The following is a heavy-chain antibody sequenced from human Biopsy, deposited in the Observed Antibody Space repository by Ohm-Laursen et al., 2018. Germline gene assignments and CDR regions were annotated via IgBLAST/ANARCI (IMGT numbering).Heavy chain of an antibody. J-gene: IGHJ3*02. CDR3: AGRPWPNAFDI. V-gene: IGHV4-61*01. D-gene: IGHD5-12*01. CDR1: GGSVSSGSYY. CDR2: IYYSGST. Sequence: TLSLTCSVSGGSVSSGSYYWSWIRQPPGKGLEWIGYIYYSGSTNYNPSLKSRVTISVDTSRNQFSLKLSSVTAADTAVYYCAGRPWPNAFDIWGQGTMVTVSS.